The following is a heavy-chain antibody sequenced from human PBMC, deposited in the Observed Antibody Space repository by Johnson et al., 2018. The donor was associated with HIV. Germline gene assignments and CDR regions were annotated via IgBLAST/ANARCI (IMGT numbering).Heavy chain of an antibody. CDR1: GFTFSSYA. CDR3: ARGFHRGGAFDI. Sequence: DVPLVESGGGLVQPGGSLRLSCAASGFTFSSYAMSWVRQAPGKGLEWVSALSGTGDSTYYADSVKGRFTISRDNSKNTLYLQMNSLRAEDTAVYYCARGFHRGGAFDIWGQGTMVTVSS. J-gene: IGHJ3*02. D-gene: IGHD1-14*01. CDR2: LSGTGDST. V-gene: IGHV3-23*04.